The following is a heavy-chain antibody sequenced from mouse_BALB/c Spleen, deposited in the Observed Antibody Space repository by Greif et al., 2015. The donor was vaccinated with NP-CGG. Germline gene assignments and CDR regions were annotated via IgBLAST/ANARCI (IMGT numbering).Heavy chain of an antibody. J-gene: IGHJ4*01. Sequence: VQLVESGAELVRPGVSVKISCKGSGYTFTDYAMHWVKQSHAKSLEWIGVISTYYGDASYNQKFKGKATMTVDKSSSTAYMELARLTSEDSAIYYCARYWDYYAMDYWGQGTSVTVSS. CDR1: GYTFTDYA. D-gene: IGHD4-1*01. V-gene: IGHV1S137*01. CDR3: ARYWDYYAMDY. CDR2: ISTYYGDA.